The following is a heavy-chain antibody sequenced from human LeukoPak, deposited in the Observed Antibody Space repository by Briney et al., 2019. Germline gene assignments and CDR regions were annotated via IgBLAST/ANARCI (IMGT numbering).Heavy chain of an antibody. CDR2: ISDGDDTI. V-gene: IGHV3-11*01. CDR3: VRGTYYSGSGLGSWFDP. Sequence: GGSLRLSCVASGFMVSDYCMNWIHQAPGKGLEWISHISDGDDTIDYADSVKGRFSMSRDNAKNSLYLEVSGLRAEDTAVYYCVRGTYYSGSGLGSWFDPWGQGTLVTVSS. D-gene: IGHD2-21*01. J-gene: IGHJ5*02. CDR1: GFMVSDYC.